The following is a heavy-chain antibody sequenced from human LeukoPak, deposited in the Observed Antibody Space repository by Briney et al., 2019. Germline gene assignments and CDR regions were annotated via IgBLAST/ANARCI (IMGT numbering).Heavy chain of an antibody. CDR1: GFTLRHFA. J-gene: IGHJ4*02. V-gene: IGHV3-23*01. CDR2: IASDGDT. Sequence: GGSLRLSCAASGFTLRHFAMNWVRQAPGKGLEWGSSIASDGDTFYAGSVKGRFTISRDISTNTLHLQMNSLRADDTAIYFCANEAHRHLDLHNWGQGTLVTVST. CDR3: ANEAHRHLDLHN.